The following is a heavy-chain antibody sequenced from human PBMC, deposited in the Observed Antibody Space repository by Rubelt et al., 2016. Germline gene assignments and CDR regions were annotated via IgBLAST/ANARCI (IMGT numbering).Heavy chain of an antibody. V-gene: IGHV3-30*03. CDR1: GFTFSSYG. Sequence: GFTFSSYGMHWVRQAPGKGLEWVAVISYDGSNKYYADSVKGRFTISRDNSKNTLYLQMNSLRSEDTAVYYCARGYSSSWYSLGVGWFDPWGQGTLVTVSS. CDR2: ISYDGSNK. CDR3: ARGYSSSWYSLGVGWFDP. D-gene: IGHD6-13*01. J-gene: IGHJ5*02.